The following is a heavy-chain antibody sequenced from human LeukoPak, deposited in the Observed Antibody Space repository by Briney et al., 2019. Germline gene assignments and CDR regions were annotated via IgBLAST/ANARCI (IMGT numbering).Heavy chain of an antibody. Sequence: GGSLRLSCVVSGFDFSGFSMSWVRQAPGKGLEWVSAISGSTGTTYYADSVMGRFTISRDNSKNTLYLQMNSLRVEDTAVYYCAKSKEDCCGSFDPWGQGTLVTVSS. CDR3: AKSKEDCCGSFDP. J-gene: IGHJ5*02. CDR2: ISGSTGTT. D-gene: IGHD2-15*01. CDR1: GFDFSGFS. V-gene: IGHV3-23*01.